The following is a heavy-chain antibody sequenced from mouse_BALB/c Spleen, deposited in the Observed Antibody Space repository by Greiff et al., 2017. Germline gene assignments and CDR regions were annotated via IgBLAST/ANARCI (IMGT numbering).Heavy chain of an antibody. J-gene: IGHJ1*01. CDR1: GYSITSDYA. CDR3: ARSKGPHYYGSSHWYFDV. D-gene: IGHD1-1*01. CDR2: ISYSGST. Sequence: EVKLLESGPGLVKPSQSLSLTCTVTGYSITSDYAWNWIRQFPGNKLEWMGYISYSGSTSYNPSLKSRISITRDTSKNQFFLQLNSVTTEDTATYYCARSKGPHYYGSSHWYFDVWGAGTTVTVSS. V-gene: IGHV3-2*02.